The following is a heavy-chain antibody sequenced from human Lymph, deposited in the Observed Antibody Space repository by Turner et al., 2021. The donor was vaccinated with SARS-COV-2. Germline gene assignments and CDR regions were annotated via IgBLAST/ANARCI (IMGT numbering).Heavy chain of an antibody. CDR1: GFTFSTYA. D-gene: IGHD1-26*01. Sequence: QVQLVASGGGVVQPVRSLRLSCAASGFTFSTYAIHWVRQAPGKGLEWVAVISYDGFNKYYSDSVKGQFTISRDNSKNTLYLQMSSLRAEDTAVYYCARGSGSYLSAFDIWGQGTMVTVSS. V-gene: IGHV3-30*04. CDR3: ARGSGSYLSAFDI. CDR2: ISYDGFNK. J-gene: IGHJ3*02.